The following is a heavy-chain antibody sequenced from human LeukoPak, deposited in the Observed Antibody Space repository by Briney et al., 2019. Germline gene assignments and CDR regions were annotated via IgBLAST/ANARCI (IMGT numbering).Heavy chain of an antibody. CDR3: ARASLDPGATYYFDC. J-gene: IGHJ4*02. CDR2: INSDDSII. V-gene: IGHV3-74*01. CDR1: GFTFSTYW. Sequence: GSLRVSCAASGFTFSTYWMHWVRQAPGEGLVWVSRINSDDSIINYADSVKGRFTISRDNSKNTLYLQMNSLRAEDTAVYYCARASLDPGATYYFDCWGQGTLVTVSS. D-gene: IGHD1-1*01.